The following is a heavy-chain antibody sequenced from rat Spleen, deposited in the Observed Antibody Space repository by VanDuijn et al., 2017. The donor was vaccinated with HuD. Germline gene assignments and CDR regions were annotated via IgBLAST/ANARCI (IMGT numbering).Heavy chain of an antibody. V-gene: IGHV5-46*01. J-gene: IGHJ2*01. CDR2: ITNTGGST. CDR3: TRDD. Sequence: EVQLVESGGGLVQPGRSMRLSCAASGFTFSDFPMAWVRQAPTKGLEWVATITNTGGSTYYPDSVKGRFTISRDNAKSTLYLQMNSLRSEDTATYYCTRDDWGQGVMVTVSS. CDR1: GFTFSDFP.